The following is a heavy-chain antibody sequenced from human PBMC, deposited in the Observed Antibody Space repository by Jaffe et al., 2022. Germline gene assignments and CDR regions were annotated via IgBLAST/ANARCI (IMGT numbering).Heavy chain of an antibody. CDR1: GGSISSGSYY. V-gene: IGHV4-61*02. CDR3: ARDNFIYYDSSGYYGRAFDI. CDR2: IYTSGST. Sequence: QVQLQESGPGLVKPSQTLSLTCTVSGGSISSGSYYWSWIRQPAGKGLEWIGRIYTSGSTNYNPSLKSRVTISVDTSKNQFSLKLSSVTAADTAVYYCARDNFIYYDSSGYYGRAFDIWGQGTMVTVSS. D-gene: IGHD3-22*01. J-gene: IGHJ3*02.